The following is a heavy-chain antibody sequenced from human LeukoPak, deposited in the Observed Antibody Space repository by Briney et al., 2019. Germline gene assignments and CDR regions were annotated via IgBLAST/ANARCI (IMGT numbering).Heavy chain of an antibody. CDR3: ARIRGQRGYSYGPFDY. D-gene: IGHD5-18*01. Sequence: ASETLSLTCAVYGGSFSGYYWSWIRQPPGKGLEWIGEINHSGSTNYNPSLKSRVTISVDTSKNQFSLKLSSVTAADTAVYYCARIRGQRGYSYGPFDYWGQGTLVTVSS. V-gene: IGHV4-34*01. J-gene: IGHJ4*02. CDR2: INHSGST. CDR1: GGSFSGYY.